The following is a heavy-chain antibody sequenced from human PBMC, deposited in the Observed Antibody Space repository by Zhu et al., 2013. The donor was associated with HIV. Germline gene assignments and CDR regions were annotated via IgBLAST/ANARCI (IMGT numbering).Heavy chain of an antibody. CDR3: ASTKARLDSYFFH. J-gene: IGHJ1*01. V-gene: IGHV3-48*04. D-gene: IGHD6-19*01. Sequence: EVQLVESGGGLVQPGGSLRLSCAASGFTFSDYNMNWVRQAPGKGLEWVSYIHRSSRAIYYSDSVKGRFTISRDNAKNSLYLHMNNLTAEDTAVYYCASTKARLDSYFFHWGQGSLVTVSS. CDR1: GFTFSDYN. CDR2: IHRSSRAI.